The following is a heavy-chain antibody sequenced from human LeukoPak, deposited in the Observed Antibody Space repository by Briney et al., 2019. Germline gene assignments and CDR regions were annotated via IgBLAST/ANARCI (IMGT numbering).Heavy chain of an antibody. D-gene: IGHD1-26*01. Sequence: GASVKVSCKASGYTFTGYYMHWVRQATGQGLEWMGWMNPNSGNTGYAQKFQGRVTMTRNTSISTAHMELSSLRSEDTAVYYCARDGIVGAGRPYWGQGALVTVSS. V-gene: IGHV1-8*02. CDR1: GYTFTGYY. CDR2: MNPNSGNT. J-gene: IGHJ4*02. CDR3: ARDGIVGAGRPY.